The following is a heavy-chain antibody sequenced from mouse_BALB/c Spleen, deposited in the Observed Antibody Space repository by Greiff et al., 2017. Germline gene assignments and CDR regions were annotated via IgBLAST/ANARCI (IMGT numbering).Heavy chain of an antibody. J-gene: IGHJ3*01. CDR2: INPSTGYT. Sequence: QVQLKQSGAELAKPGASVKMSCKASGYTFTSYWMHWVKQRPGQGLEWIGYINPSTGYTEYNQKFKDKATLTADKSSSTAYMQLSSLTSEDSAVYYCARLVPPYWGQGTLVTVSA. CDR1: GYTFTSYW. V-gene: IGHV1-7*01. CDR3: ARLVPPY.